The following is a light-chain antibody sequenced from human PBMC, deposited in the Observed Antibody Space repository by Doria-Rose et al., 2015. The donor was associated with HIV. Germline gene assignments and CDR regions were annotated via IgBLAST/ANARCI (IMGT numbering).Light chain of an antibody. Sequence: TQSPSSLSASTGDRVTITCRASQGISSYLAWYQQKPGKAPKLLIYAASTLQSGVPSRFSGSGSGTDFTLTISCLQSEDFAAYYCQQYYSYPRTFGQGIKLEIK. J-gene: IGKJ2*01. V-gene: IGKV1-8*01. CDR1: QGISSY. CDR3: QQYYSYPRT. CDR2: AAS.